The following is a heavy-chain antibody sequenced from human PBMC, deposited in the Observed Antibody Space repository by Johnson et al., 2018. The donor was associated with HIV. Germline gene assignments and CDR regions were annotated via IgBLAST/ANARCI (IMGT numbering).Heavy chain of an antibody. V-gene: IGHV3-30*04. D-gene: IGHD3-16*01. CDR1: GFTFSSYA. J-gene: IGHJ3*02. Sequence: QMQLVESGGGVVQPGRSLRLSCAASGFTFSSYAMHWVRQAPGKGLEWVAVISYDGSNKYYADSVKGRFTISRDNSKNTLYLQMNSLRAEDTAVYYCARGRGGDPIAFDIWGQGTMVTVSS. CDR3: ARGRGGDPIAFDI. CDR2: ISYDGSNK.